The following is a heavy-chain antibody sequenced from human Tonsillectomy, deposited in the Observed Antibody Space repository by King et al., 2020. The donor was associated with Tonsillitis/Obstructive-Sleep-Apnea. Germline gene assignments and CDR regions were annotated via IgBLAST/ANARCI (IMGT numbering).Heavy chain of an antibody. CDR1: GFTFSSYA. D-gene: IGHD3-10*01. CDR3: AKGGVLLWFGELSPFDY. CDR2: ISGSGGST. J-gene: IGHJ4*02. V-gene: IGHV3-23*04. Sequence: VQLVESGGGLVQPGGSLRLSCAASGFTFSSYAMSWVRQAPGKGLEWVSAISGSGGSTYYADSVKGRFTISRDNSKNTLYLQMNSLRAEDTAVYYCAKGGVLLWFGELSPFDYWGQGTLVTVSS.